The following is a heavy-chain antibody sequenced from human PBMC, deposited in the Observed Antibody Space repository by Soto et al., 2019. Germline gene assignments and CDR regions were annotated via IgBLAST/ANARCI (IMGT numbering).Heavy chain of an antibody. J-gene: IGHJ1*01. Sequence: PGGSLRLSCATSGFVFSSYGMHWVRQAPGKGLEWVAVISYDGADIYYADSVRGRFTISRDNSKDTLYLHMSSLRPEDTAVYYCVETPAVRVLGYIAYRGQGTLVTVSS. CDR1: GFVFSSYG. V-gene: IGHV3-30*03. CDR3: VETPAVRVLGYIAY. D-gene: IGHD6-25*01. CDR2: ISYDGADI.